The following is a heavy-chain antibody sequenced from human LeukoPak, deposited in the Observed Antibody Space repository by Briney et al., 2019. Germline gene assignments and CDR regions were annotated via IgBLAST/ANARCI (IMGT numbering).Heavy chain of an antibody. J-gene: IGHJ5*02. Sequence: ASVKVSCKASGYIFTNFGISWVRQARGQGLEWMGWISGYNGNTKYVQKFQGRVTMTTDTSTSTAYMELRSLRVEDTAVYYCARDRSGDDDFWSGYYTNYFDPWGQGTLVTVSS. CDR1: GYIFTNFG. V-gene: IGHV1-18*01. CDR3: ARDRSGDDDFWSGYYTNYFDP. CDR2: ISGYNGNT. D-gene: IGHD3-3*01.